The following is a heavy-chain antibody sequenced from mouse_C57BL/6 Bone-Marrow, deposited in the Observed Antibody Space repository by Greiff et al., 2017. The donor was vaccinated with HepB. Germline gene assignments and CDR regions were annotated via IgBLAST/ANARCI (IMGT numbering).Heavy chain of an antibody. Sequence: VQLKQPGAELVKPGASVKISCKASGYSFTDYNMNWVKQSNGKSLEWIGVITPNYGTTSYNQKFKGKATLTVDQASSTAFMQINSLTSEDSAVYYGARRGGNYEGYAIDYWGQGTTVTVAS. CDR2: ITPNYGTT. D-gene: IGHD2-1*01. CDR1: GYSFTDYN. V-gene: IGHV1-39*01. CDR3: ARRGGNYEGYAIDY. J-gene: IGHJ4*01.